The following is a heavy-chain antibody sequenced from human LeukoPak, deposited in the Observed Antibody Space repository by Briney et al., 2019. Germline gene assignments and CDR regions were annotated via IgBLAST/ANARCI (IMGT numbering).Heavy chain of an antibody. CDR3: AREYSSFEY. V-gene: IGHV4-59*01. CDR1: GGSISGYY. J-gene: IGHJ4*02. Sequence: PSETLSLTCTVSGGSISGYYWHWIRQSPGMGLEWIGYINYGGTTDYNPSLKSRVTISVDTSKNQFSLNLRSATAADTAVYYCAREYSSFEYWGQGILVTVSS. D-gene: IGHD5-18*01. CDR2: INYGGTT.